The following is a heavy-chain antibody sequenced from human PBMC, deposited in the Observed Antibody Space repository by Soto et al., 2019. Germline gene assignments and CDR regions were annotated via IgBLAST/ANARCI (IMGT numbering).Heavy chain of an antibody. CDR2: LFYSGGT. V-gene: IGHV4-39*07. CDR1: GDSISTSNYY. CDR3: ARRGGGDYLFDS. J-gene: IGHJ4*02. Sequence: QLQLQESGPGLVKPSETLSLTCSVSGDSISTSNYYWGWIRQPPGKGLEWIGHLFYSGGTYYNPSLTSRVSTSVDTSKNEFSLKLTSITAADTAIYFCARRGGGDYLFDSWGQGILVTVSS. D-gene: IGHD4-17*01.